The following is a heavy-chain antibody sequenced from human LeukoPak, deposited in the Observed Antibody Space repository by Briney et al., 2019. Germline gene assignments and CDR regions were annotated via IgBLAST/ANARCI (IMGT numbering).Heavy chain of an antibody. CDR1: GFTFDDYA. D-gene: IGHD4-17*01. Sequence: GGSLRLSCAASGFTFDDYAMHWVRQAPGKGLEWVSAISGSGGSTYYADSVKGRFTISRDNSKNTLYLQMNSLRAEDTAVYYCAKGSYGDSPYWYFNLWGRGTLVTVSS. J-gene: IGHJ2*01. CDR3: AKGSYGDSPYWYFNL. CDR2: ISGSGGST. V-gene: IGHV3-23*01.